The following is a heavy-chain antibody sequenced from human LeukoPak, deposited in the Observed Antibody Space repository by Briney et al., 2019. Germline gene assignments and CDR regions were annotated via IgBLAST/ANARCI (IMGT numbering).Heavy chain of an antibody. CDR1: GYSISSGGYS. CDR2: IYYSGNT. J-gene: IGHJ6*02. Sequence: SETLSLTCNVSGYSISSGGYSWNWFRQHPGKGLEWIGYIYYSGNTFYNPSLKSRVYISVDASKNQFSLKLTSVTAADTAVYYCARGYDFWSGPLGYYGMDVWGQGTTVTVSS. V-gene: IGHV4-31*03. CDR3: ARGYDFWSGPLGYYGMDV. D-gene: IGHD3-3*01.